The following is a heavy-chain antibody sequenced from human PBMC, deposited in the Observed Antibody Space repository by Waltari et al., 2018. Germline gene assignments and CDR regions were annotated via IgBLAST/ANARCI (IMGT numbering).Heavy chain of an antibody. J-gene: IGHJ6*03. CDR3: ARLSYYYYMDV. Sequence: QLQLQESGPGLVKPSETLSLTCTVSGGSISSSSYYWGWIRQPPGKGLEWIGSIYYSGSTYYNPSLKSRVTRSVDTSKNQFSLKLSSVTAPDTAVYYCARLSYYYYMDVGGKGTTVTVSS. V-gene: IGHV4-39*07. CDR2: IYYSGST. CDR1: GGSISSSSYY.